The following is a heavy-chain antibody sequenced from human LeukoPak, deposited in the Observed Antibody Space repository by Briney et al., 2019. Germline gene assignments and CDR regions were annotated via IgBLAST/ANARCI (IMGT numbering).Heavy chain of an antibody. J-gene: IGHJ4*02. CDR3: ARLEQLEREVFFDH. Sequence: GGSLRLSCAASGLRFSDYYVSWIRQAPGKGLQWVSYISSGGDIMHYADSVKGRFTISRDNAKNSLLLQMNSLRAEDTAVYYCARLEQLEREVFFDHWGQGTLVTVSS. CDR2: ISSGGDIM. V-gene: IGHV3-11*04. D-gene: IGHD1-1*01. CDR1: GLRFSDYY.